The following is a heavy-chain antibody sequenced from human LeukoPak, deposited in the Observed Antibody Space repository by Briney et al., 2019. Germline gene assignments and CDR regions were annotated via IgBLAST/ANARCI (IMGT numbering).Heavy chain of an antibody. CDR2: INHSGST. CDR3: ARGLGRGTVFGVVITRVRWFDP. V-gene: IGHV4-34*01. CDR1: GGSFSGYY. D-gene: IGHD3-3*01. Sequence: SETLSLTCAVYGGSFSGYYWSWIRQPPGKGLEWLGEINHSGSTNYNPSLKSRVTISVDTSKNQFSLKLSSVTAADTAVYYCARGLGRGTVFGVVITRVRWFDPWGQGTLVTVSS. J-gene: IGHJ5*02.